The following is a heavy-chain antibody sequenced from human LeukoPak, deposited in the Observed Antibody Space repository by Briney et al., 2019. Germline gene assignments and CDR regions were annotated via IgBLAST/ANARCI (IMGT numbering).Heavy chain of an antibody. J-gene: IGHJ4*02. CDR3: AREGHNEYSISLFDY. Sequence: LPGGSLRLSCAASGFIFSSYWMQCARQAPGEGLVCVSLINSDGSNTNYADSVKGRFTMSRDNEKNTLFLKMNSLRAEDTAVYYCAREGHNEYSISLFDYWGQGTLVTVSS. V-gene: IGHV3-74*01. D-gene: IGHD4-11*01. CDR1: GFIFSSYW. CDR2: INSDGSNT.